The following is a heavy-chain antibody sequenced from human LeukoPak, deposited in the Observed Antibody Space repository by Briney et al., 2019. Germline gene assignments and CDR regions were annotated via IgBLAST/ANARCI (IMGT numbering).Heavy chain of an antibody. V-gene: IGHV3-9*01. D-gene: IGHD5/OR15-5a*01. J-gene: IGHJ6*02. Sequence: GRSLRLSCAASGFTFDDYAMHWVRQAPGKGLEWVSGISWNSGSIGYADSVKGRFTISRDNAKNSLYLQMNSLRAEDTAVYYCARDGGISTIRYYYYGMDVWGQGTTVTVSS. CDR3: ARDGGISTIRYYYYGMDV. CDR2: ISWNSGSI. CDR1: GFTFDDYA.